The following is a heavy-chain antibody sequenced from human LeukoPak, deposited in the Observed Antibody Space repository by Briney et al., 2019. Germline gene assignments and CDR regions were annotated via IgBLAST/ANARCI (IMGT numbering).Heavy chain of an antibody. CDR2: ISGSGGST. CDR3: AKVSYYYDSSAYF. V-gene: IGHV3-23*01. J-gene: IGHJ4*02. CDR1: GFTFSSYA. D-gene: IGHD3-22*01. Sequence: QPGGSLRLSCAASGFTFSSYAMSWVRQAPGKGLEWVSAISGSGGSTYYADSLKGRFTISRDNSKNTLYLQMNSLRAEDAAVYYCAKVSYYYDSSAYFWGQGTLVTVSS.